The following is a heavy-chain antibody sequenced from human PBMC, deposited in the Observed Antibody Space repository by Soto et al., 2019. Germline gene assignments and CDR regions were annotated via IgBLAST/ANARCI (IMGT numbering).Heavy chain of an antibody. CDR2: IWYDGSNK. Sequence: PGGSLRLSCAASGFTFSSYGMDGVRQAPGKGLEWVAVIWYDGSNKYYADSVKGRFTISRDNSKNTLYLQMNSLRAEDTAVYYCARRAKIAAAGTRRVYGMDVWGQGTTVTVSS. D-gene: IGHD6-13*01. CDR3: ARRAKIAAAGTRRVYGMDV. V-gene: IGHV3-33*01. CDR1: GFTFSSYG. J-gene: IGHJ6*02.